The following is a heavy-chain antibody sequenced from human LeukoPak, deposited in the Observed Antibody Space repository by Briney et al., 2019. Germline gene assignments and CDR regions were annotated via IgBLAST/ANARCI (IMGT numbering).Heavy chain of an antibody. Sequence: ASVKVSCTASGYTFTSYAMNWVRQAPGQGLEYMGWINTNTGNPTYAQGFTGRFGFSLDTSVSTAYLQTSSLMAADTAVYYCAKERSLNWFDPWVQGTLVTVSS. V-gene: IGHV7-4-1*02. J-gene: IGHJ5*02. CDR3: AKERSLNWFDP. CDR1: GYTFTSYA. CDR2: INTNTGNP.